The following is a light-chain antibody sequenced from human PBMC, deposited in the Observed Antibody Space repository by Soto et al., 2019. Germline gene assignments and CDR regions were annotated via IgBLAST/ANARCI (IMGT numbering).Light chain of an antibody. CDR2: GTY. J-gene: IGKJ1*01. CDR1: QSVSSN. CDR3: QPYNSYSRT. V-gene: IGKV3D-15*01. Sequence: EIVMTQSPATLSVSPGERATLSCRASQSVSSNLAWYQQKPGQVPRLLIFGTYNRATGIPDRFSGSGSGTDFTLTISSLQPDDSATYYCQPYNSYSRTFGQGTKVDIK.